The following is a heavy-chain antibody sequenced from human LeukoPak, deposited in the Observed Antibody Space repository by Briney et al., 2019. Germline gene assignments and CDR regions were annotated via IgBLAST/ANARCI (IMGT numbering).Heavy chain of an antibody. CDR3: ARGGGDYPLDY. CDR1: GFTFSSYE. J-gene: IGHJ4*02. V-gene: IGHV3-66*01. Sequence: GGSLRLSCAASGFTFSSYEMNWVRQAPGKGLEWVSVIYSDGTTYYADSVKGRFSISRDNSKNTLYLQMNSLRVEDTAVCYCARGGGDYPLDYWGQGSLVTVSS. D-gene: IGHD4-17*01. CDR2: IYSDGTT.